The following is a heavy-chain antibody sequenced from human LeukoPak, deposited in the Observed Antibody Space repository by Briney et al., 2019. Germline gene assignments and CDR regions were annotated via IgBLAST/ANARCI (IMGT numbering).Heavy chain of an antibody. CDR3: ARERNGDYPDY. V-gene: IGHV3-53*01. J-gene: IGHJ4*02. Sequence: PGGSLRLSCAASGFTVSSNYMSWVRQAPGKGLEWVSVIYSGGSTYYADSVKGRFTISRDNSKNTLYLQMNSLRAEDTAVYYCARERNGDYPDYWGQGTLVTVSS. D-gene: IGHD4-17*01. CDR1: GFTVSSNY. CDR2: IYSGGST.